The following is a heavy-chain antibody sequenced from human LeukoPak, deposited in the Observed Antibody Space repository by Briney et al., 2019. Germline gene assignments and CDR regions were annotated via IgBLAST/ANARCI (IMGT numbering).Heavy chain of an antibody. J-gene: IGHJ1*01. D-gene: IGHD6-13*01. CDR3: ATPAAGPGAEYSLY. CDR2: IDFISRYI. Sequence: PGGSLRLSCAASRFTFSSYSMNWVRQAPGKGLEWVSSIDFISRYIYNADSVKGQFTTSRDNAKNSLDLQMNSLEVEDTAVYYCATPAAGPGAEYSLYWGQGTLVIVSS. CDR1: RFTFSSYS. V-gene: IGHV3-21*01.